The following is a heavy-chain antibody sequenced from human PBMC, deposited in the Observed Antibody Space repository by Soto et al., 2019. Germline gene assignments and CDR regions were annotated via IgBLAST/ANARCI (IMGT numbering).Heavy chain of an antibody. Sequence: EVQLVESGGGLVKPGGSLRLSCAASGFTFTRYSMNWVRQAPGKGLEWVSSISSTTNYIYYGDSMKGRFTISRDNAKNSLYLEMNSLRAEDTAIYYCAKGPAPHEWELIYFDYWGQGTLVTVSS. CDR3: AKGPAPHEWELIYFDY. J-gene: IGHJ4*02. V-gene: IGHV3-21*04. D-gene: IGHD1-26*01. CDR2: ISSTTNYI. CDR1: GFTFTRYS.